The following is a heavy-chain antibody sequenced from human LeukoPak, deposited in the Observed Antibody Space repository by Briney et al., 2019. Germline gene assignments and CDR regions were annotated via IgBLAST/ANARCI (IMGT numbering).Heavy chain of an antibody. CDR2: INHSGST. Sequence: SETLSLTCAVYGGSFSGYYWSWIRQPPGKGLEWIGEINHSGSTNYNPSLKSRVTISVDTSKNQFSLKLSSVTAADTAVYYCAREFRPRTTNWGFFRSYRYFDLWGRGTLVTVSS. V-gene: IGHV4-34*01. CDR1: GGSFSGYY. CDR3: AREFRPRTTNWGFFRSYRYFDL. J-gene: IGHJ2*01. D-gene: IGHD7-27*01.